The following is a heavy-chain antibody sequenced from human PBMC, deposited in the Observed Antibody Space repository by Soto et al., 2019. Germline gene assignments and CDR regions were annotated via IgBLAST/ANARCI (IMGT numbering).Heavy chain of an antibody. V-gene: IGHV1-2*02. CDR1: GYTFTGYY. Sequence: QVQLVQSGAEVKKPGASVIVSCKASGYTFTGYYLHWVRQAPGQVREWMGRINPNSGVTNYAQKFQGRVTMTSDSSIRTAYMDLTGLRSDDTAVYYCAREVDVNKCFDSWGQGTLVTVSS. D-gene: IGHD5-12*01. CDR3: AREVDVNKCFDS. J-gene: IGHJ4*02. CDR2: INPNSGVT.